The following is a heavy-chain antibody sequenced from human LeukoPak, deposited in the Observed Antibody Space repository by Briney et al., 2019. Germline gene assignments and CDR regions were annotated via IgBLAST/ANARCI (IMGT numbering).Heavy chain of an antibody. CDR2: IYTTGST. J-gene: IGHJ3*02. D-gene: IGHD3-3*02. V-gene: IGHV4-61*02. CDR1: GGSISSGNYY. CDR3: ARGGIFGVVEVRVGETQLVDAFDI. Sequence: PSQTLSLTCTVSGGSISSGNYYWSWIRQPAGKGLEWIGRIYTTGSTNYNPSLKSRVIISVDTSKNQFSLKLTSVTAADTAVYYCARGGIFGVVEVRVGETQLVDAFDIWGQGTMVTVSS.